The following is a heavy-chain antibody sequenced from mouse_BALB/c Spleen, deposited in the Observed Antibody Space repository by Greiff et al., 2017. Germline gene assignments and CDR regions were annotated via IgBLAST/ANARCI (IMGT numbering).Heavy chain of an antibody. CDR1: GFSLTDYG. V-gene: IGHV2-6-5*01. J-gene: IGHJ4*01. Sequence: VQVVESGPGLVAPSQSLSITCTVSGFSLTDYGVSWIRQPPGKGLEWLGVIWGGGSTYYNSALKSRLSISKDNSKSQVFLKMNSLQTDDTAMYYCAKHNEEGGDYAMDYWGQGTSVTVSS. D-gene: IGHD3-3*01. CDR3: AKHNEEGGDYAMDY. CDR2: IWGGGST.